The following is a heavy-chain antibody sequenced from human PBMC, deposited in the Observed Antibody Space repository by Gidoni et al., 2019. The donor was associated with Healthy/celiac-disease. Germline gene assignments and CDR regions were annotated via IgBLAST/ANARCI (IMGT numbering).Heavy chain of an antibody. CDR1: GGTFSSYA. D-gene: IGHD3-22*01. V-gene: IGHV1-69*12. CDR2: IIPIFGTA. Sequence: QVQLVQSGAEVQTPGSSVKVSCKAAGGTFSSYAISWVRQGPGQGLEWMGGIIPIFGTANYAQKFQGRVTITADESTSTAYMELSSLRSEDTAVYYCARDYYDSSGYYYHMDYYFDYWGQGTLVTVSS. J-gene: IGHJ4*02. CDR3: ARDYYDSSGYYYHMDYYFDY.